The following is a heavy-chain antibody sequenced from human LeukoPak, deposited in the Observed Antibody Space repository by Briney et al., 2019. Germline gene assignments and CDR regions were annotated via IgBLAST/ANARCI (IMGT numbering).Heavy chain of an antibody. Sequence: ASVKVSCKASGGSFSSYGISWVRQAPGQGLEWMGGIIPMLGRSNYAQKFQGRVTISTDESTSTAYMEMSSLRSEDTAVYYCAREDHTANNWFDPWGQGALVTVSS. CDR1: GGSFSSYG. CDR3: AREDHTANNWFDP. J-gene: IGHJ5*02. CDR2: IIPMLGRS. D-gene: IGHD5-18*01. V-gene: IGHV1-69*05.